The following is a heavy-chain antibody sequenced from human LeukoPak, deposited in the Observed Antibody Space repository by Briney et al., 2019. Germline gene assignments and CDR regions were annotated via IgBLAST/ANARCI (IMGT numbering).Heavy chain of an antibody. Sequence: GKSLRLCCGGSGFTVSTFDMHWVRQAPGRGLEWVATISFDGSKKYFAAALKGRFTISRDNTRTTVYLQMNSLRAEDTAVYYCTRAQLELCDMPICYAFYSCGQGTLVTVSS. V-gene: IGHV3-30*01. CDR2: ISFDGSKK. J-gene: IGHJ4*02. D-gene: IGHD2-2*01. CDR3: TRAQLELCDMPICYAFYS. CDR1: GFTVSTFD.